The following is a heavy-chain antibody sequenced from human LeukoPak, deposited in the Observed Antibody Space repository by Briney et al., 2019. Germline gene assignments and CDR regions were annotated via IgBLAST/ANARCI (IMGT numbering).Heavy chain of an antibody. D-gene: IGHD3-10*01. CDR3: ARGVRYYGSGSYYMVY. J-gene: IGHJ4*02. CDR1: GYTSTSYY. Sequence: ASVKVSCKASGYTSTSYYMHWVRQAPGQGLEWMGIINPSGGSTSYAQKFQGRVTMTRDTSTSTVYMELSSLRSEDTAVYYCARGVRYYGSGSYYMVYWGQGTLVTVSS. V-gene: IGHV1-46*01. CDR2: INPSGGST.